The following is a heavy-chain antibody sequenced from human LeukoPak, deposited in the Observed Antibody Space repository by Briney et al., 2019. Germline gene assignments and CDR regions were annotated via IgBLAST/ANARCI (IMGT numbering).Heavy chain of an antibody. D-gene: IGHD2-2*01. J-gene: IGHJ4*02. V-gene: IGHV3-23*01. CDR1: GFTFSSYA. CDR3: TKDHPDCRGTSCLLFDS. CDR2: ITSSCRST. Sequence: GGSLRLSCAASGFTFSSYAMSWVRQAPGKGLEWVSTITSSCRSTYYAASVKGRFTISRDNSKNTLYLQMNSLRAEDTAVFYCTKDHPDCRGTSCLLFDSWGQGTLVTVSS.